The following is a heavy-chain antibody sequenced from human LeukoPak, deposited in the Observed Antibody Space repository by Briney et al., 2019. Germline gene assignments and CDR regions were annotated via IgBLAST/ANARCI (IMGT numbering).Heavy chain of an antibody. CDR3: ERINDGFDI. CDR1: GYIFTRYW. V-gene: IGHV5-51*01. J-gene: IGHJ3*02. CDR2: IDPGDSET. Sequence: GESLKISCKGSGYIFTRYWIAGVRQMPGKCLQWLGIIDPGDSETRYRPSFQGQVTITADKSISPAYLQWSSMKASDRAMYYCERINDGFDIWGQGAMVIVSS.